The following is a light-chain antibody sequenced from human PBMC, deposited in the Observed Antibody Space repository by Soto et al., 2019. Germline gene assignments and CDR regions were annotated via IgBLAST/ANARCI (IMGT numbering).Light chain of an antibody. Sequence: EKVMTQSPATLSVSPGERVTLSCRASQSVGTKLAWYQQKPGQAPRLLIYGASTRATGVPARFSGSGSGTEFTLTISSLQSEDFAVYYCQQYNSWPLTFGGGTKVEIK. CDR3: QQYNSWPLT. CDR1: QSVGTK. V-gene: IGKV3-15*01. CDR2: GAS. J-gene: IGKJ4*01.